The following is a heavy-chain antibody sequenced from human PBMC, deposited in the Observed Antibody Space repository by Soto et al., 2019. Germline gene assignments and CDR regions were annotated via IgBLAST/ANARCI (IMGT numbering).Heavy chain of an antibody. V-gene: IGHV3-23*01. J-gene: IGHJ4*02. CDR3: AKMAWLGDPPGGDF. CDR2: ISATGTIS. CDR1: GFTFSNSV. Sequence: EVQLLESGGGFIQPGGSLGLSCAASGFTFSNSVMAWVRQAPGKGREWVSAISATGTISFYGDSVKGRFTVSRDNSKDTLYLHMGSLRADDTALYYCAKMAWLGDPPGGDFWGQGTLVTVSS. D-gene: IGHD3-10*01.